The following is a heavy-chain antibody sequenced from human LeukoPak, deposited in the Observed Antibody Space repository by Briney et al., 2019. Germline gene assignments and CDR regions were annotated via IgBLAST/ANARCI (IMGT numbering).Heavy chain of an antibody. J-gene: IGHJ4*02. CDR2: IDDSGTT. V-gene: IGHV4-4*09. CDR1: SGSINTYD. Sequence: SETLSLTCTVSSGSINTYDWAWIRQSPGKGLEWIGYIDDSGTTYYNPSLKSRVTISVDNSKKQMSLKVNAVTAADTAVYYCASGPWELDYWGQGTLVNVSS. D-gene: IGHD1-26*01. CDR3: ASGPWELDY.